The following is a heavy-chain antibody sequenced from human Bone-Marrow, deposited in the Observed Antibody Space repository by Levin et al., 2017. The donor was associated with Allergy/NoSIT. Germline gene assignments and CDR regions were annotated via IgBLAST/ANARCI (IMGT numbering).Heavy chain of an antibody. CDR2: IKQDGSEK. J-gene: IGHJ4*02. CDR3: ARGSHRGWELLGGRFRRYQSLDY. CDR1: GFTFSSYW. Sequence: GESLKISCAASGFTFSSYWMSWVRQAPGKGLEWVANIKQDGSEKCYVDSVKGRFTISRDNAKNSLYLQMNSLRAEDTAVYDCARGSHRGWELLGGRFRRYQSLDYWGQGTLVTVSS. D-gene: IGHD1-26*01. V-gene: IGHV3-7*01.